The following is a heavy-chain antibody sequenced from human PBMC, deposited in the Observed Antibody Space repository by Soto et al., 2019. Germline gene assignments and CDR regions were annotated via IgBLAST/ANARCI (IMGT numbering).Heavy chain of an antibody. CDR1: GYTFTSYA. CDR2: INAGNGNT. D-gene: IGHD5-12*01. Sequence: QAQLVQSGAEVKKPGASVKVSCKASGYTFTSYAMHWVRQAPGQRLEWMGWINAGNGNTKYSQKFQGRVTITRDTSASTAYMELSSLRSEDTAVYYCARVVGGYDLGFDYWGQGTLVTVSS. V-gene: IGHV1-3*01. CDR3: ARVVGGYDLGFDY. J-gene: IGHJ4*02.